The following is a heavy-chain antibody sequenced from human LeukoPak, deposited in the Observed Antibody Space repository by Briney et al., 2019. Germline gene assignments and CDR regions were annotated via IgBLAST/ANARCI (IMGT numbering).Heavy chain of an antibody. CDR2: INHSGST. Sequence: PSETLSLTCAVYGGSFSGYYWSWIRQPPGKGLEWIGEINHSGSTNYNPSLKSRVAISVDTSKNQFSLKLSSVTAADTAVYYCGKVAGKWIPDYWGQGTLVTVSS. V-gene: IGHV4-34*01. J-gene: IGHJ4*02. D-gene: IGHD1-14*01. CDR1: GGSFSGYY. CDR3: GKVAGKWIPDY.